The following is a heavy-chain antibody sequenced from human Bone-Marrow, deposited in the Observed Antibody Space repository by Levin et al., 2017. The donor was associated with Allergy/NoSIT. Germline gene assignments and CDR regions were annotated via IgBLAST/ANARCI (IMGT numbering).Heavy chain of an antibody. V-gene: IGHV3-48*02. CDR1: GFTFSSYS. CDR3: ARGPDTDSSGYYSGIPGWFDP. D-gene: IGHD3-22*01. J-gene: IGHJ5*02. CDR2: ISSSSSTI. Sequence: GESLKISCAASGFTFSSYSMNWVRQAPGKGLEWVSYISSSSSTIYYADSVKGRFTISRDNAKNSLYLQMNSLRDEDTAVYYCARGPDTDSSGYYSGIPGWFDPWGQGTLVTVSS.